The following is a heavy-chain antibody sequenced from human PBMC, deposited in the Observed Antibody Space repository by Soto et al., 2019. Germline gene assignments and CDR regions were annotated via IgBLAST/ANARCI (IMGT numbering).Heavy chain of an antibody. CDR2: IVVGTGNT. CDR1: GFTFSTSG. D-gene: IGHD3-10*01. CDR3: ARLWGTDTFDI. Sequence: SVKVSCKASGFTFSTSGIHWVRQARGQRLEWIGWIVVGTGNTNYAQRFQERVTITRDVSTNTAYLELTSLTSEDTAVYYCARLWGTDTFDIWGQGTMVTVSS. J-gene: IGHJ3*02. V-gene: IGHV1-58*02.